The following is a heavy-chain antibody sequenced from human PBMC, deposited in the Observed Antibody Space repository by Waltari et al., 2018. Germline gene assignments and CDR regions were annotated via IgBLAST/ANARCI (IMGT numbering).Heavy chain of an antibody. J-gene: IGHJ4*02. D-gene: IGHD3-10*02. CDR1: GLAVSPCY. CDR2: LYSNNNA. Sequence: VQLVESGGDLVQPGGSLRLSCAASGLAVSPCYLTRIRQSPGKGLECVSVLYSNNNAYYLDSVEGRFTVSRDNSKNTLYLHMNNLRREDSAVYYCAKDRASSGAWDYVDHWGQGTLVTVSS. CDR3: AKDRASSGAWDYVDH. V-gene: IGHV3-66*01.